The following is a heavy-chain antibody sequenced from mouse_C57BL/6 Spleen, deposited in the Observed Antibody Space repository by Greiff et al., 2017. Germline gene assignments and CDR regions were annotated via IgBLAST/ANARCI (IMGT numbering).Heavy chain of an antibody. J-gene: IGHJ2*01. CDR1: GYTFTSYG. CDR3: ARPADYYGSSYFDY. V-gene: IGHV1-81*01. Sequence: ESGAELARPGASVKLSCKASGYTFTSYGISWVKQRTGQGLEWIGEIYPRSGNTYYNEKFKGKATLTADKSSSTAYMELRSLTSEDSAVYFCARPADYYGSSYFDYWGQGTTLTVSS. D-gene: IGHD1-1*01. CDR2: IYPRSGNT.